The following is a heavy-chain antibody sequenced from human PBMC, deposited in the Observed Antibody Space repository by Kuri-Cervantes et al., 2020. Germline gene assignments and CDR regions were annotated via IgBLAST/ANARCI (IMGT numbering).Heavy chain of an antibody. CDR2: IIPIFGTA. V-gene: IGHV1-69*13. Sequence: SVKVSCKASGGTFSSYAISWVRQAPGQGLEWMGGIIPIFGTANYAQKFQGRVTITADESTSTAYMELSSLRSEDTAVYYCARSNRITMIVVVRYGYGMDVWGQGTTVTVSS. D-gene: IGHD3-22*01. J-gene: IGHJ6*02. CDR3: ARSNRITMIVVVRYGYGMDV. CDR1: GGTFSSYA.